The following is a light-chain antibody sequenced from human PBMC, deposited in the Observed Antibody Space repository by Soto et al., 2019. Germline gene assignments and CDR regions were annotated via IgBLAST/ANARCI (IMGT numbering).Light chain of an antibody. J-gene: IGKJ4*01. CDR2: GAS. Sequence: EIVLTQSPGTLSLSPGERGTLSCRASQSCSSYLAWYQQKPGQAPRLLMYGASSRATGTPDRFSGSGSGTDFTLTISRLEPEDFAVSYCQQYGSSPLTFGGGTKVDIK. V-gene: IGKV3-20*01. CDR1: QSCSSY. CDR3: QQYGSSPLT.